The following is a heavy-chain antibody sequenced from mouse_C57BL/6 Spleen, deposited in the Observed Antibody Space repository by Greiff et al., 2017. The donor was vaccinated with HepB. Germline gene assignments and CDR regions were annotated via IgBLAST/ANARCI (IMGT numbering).Heavy chain of an antibody. CDR3: ARKVHYYGSSYWYFDV. J-gene: IGHJ1*03. Sequence: EVQLQQSGGGLVQPGESLKLSCESNEYEFPSHDMSWVRKTPEKRLELVAAINSDGGSTYYPDTMERRFIISRDNTKKTLYLQMSSLRSEDTALYYCARKVHYYGSSYWYFDVWGTGTTVTVSS. CDR2: INSDGGST. D-gene: IGHD1-1*01. V-gene: IGHV5-2*01. CDR1: EYEFPSHD.